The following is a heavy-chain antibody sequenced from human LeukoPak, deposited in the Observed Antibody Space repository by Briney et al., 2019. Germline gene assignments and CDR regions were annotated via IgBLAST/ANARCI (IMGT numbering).Heavy chain of an antibody. CDR2: IYYSGST. CDR3: ARDANSGSYHDAFDI. J-gene: IGHJ3*02. D-gene: IGHD1-26*01. CDR1: GGSISSYY. Sequence: SETLSLTCTVSGGSISSYYWSWIRQPPGKGLEWIGYIYYSGSTNYNPSLKSRVTISVDTSKNQFSLKLSSVTAADTAVYYCARDANSGSYHDAFDIWGQGTIVTVSS. V-gene: IGHV4-59*01.